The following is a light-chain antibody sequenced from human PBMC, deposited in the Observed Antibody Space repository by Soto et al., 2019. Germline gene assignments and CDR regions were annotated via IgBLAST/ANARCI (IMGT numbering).Light chain of an antibody. CDR3: LPALQPPPA. Sequence: DIVLTQSPLSLPVTPGEPASISCRSSQSLLQRSGYHYLDWYLQKPGQSPQLLIYLGSNRATGVPDRFSGSGSGTDFTLKISRVEDEDVGVYYCLPALQPPPAFGQGTNVEIK. J-gene: IGKJ1*01. CDR1: QSLLQRSGYHY. V-gene: IGKV2-28*01. CDR2: LGS.